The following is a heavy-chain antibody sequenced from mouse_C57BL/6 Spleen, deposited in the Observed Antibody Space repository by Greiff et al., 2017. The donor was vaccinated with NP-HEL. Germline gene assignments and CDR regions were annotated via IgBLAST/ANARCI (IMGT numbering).Heavy chain of an antibody. CDR2: ISYDGSN. V-gene: IGHV3-6*01. CDR3: ARVLPWYFDV. J-gene: IGHJ1*03. D-gene: IGHD2-12*01. CDR1: GYSITSGYY. Sequence: DVKLQESGPGLVKPSQSLSLTCSVTGYSITSGYYWNWIRQFPGNKLEWMGYISYDGSNNYNPSLKNRISITRDTSKNQFFLKLNSVTTEDTATYYCARVLPWYFDVWGTGTTVTVSS.